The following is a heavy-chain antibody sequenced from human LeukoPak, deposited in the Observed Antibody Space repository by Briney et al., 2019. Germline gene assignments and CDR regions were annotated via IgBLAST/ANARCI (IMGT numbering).Heavy chain of an antibody. V-gene: IGHV1-24*01. CDR2: FDPEDGET. J-gene: IGHJ3*02. CDR1: GYTLTELS. Sequence: ASVKVSCKVSGYTLTELSMHWVRQAPGKGLEWMGGFDPEDGETIYAQKFQGRVTMTEDTSTDTAYMELSSLRSEDTAVYYCARDLSDSSGSGAFDIWGQGTMVTVSS. D-gene: IGHD3-22*01. CDR3: ARDLSDSSGSGAFDI.